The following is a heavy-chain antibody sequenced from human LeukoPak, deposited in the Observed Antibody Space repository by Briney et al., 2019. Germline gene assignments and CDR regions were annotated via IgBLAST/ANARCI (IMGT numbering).Heavy chain of an antibody. J-gene: IGHJ4*02. D-gene: IGHD1-1*01. CDR1: GFTFNTYY. CDR2: ISGSGGRT. V-gene: IGHV3-23*01. CDR3: AKDLGTGTSNY. Sequence: GGSLRLSCPASGFTFNTYYMSWVRQAPGKGLEWVSAISGSGGRTYYADSVKGRFTISRDNSKNTLYLQMNSLRAEDTAVYYCAKDLGTGTSNYWGQGTLVTVSS.